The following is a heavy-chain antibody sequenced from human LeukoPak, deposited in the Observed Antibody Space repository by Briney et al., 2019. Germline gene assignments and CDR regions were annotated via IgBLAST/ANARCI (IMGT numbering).Heavy chain of an antibody. CDR1: GGSISSYY. J-gene: IGHJ6*03. Sequence: SETLSLTCTVSGGSISSYYWSWIRQPPGKGLEWIGYIYYSGSTNYNPSLKSRVTISVDTSKNQFSLKLSSVTAADTAVYYCARAAKELYYYYMDVWGKGTTVTISS. D-gene: IGHD1-26*01. V-gene: IGHV4-59*01. CDR2: IYYSGST. CDR3: ARAAKELYYYYMDV.